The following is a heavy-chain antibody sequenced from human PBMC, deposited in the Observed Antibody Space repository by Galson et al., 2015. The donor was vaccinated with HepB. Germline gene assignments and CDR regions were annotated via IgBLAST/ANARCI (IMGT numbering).Heavy chain of an antibody. D-gene: IGHD3-10*01. J-gene: IGHJ5*02. CDR3: ARDLITMVRGVRGRNWFDP. Sequence: SVKVSCKASGYTFTGYYMHWVRQAPGQGLKWMGRINPNSGGTNYAQKFQGRVTMTRDTSISTAYTELSRLRSDDTAVYYCARDLITMVRGVRGRNWFDPWGQGTLVTVSS. CDR2: INPNSGGT. CDR1: GYTFTGYY. V-gene: IGHV1-2*06.